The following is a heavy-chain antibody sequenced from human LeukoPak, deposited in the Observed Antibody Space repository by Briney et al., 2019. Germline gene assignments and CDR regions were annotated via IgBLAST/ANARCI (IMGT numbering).Heavy chain of an antibody. CDR1: GFGFSSYW. V-gene: IGHV3-7*01. CDR2: IEPAGSAT. Sequence: PGGSLRLSCGASGFGFSSYWMTWLRQAPGKGLEFVANIEPAGSATYYADSVKGRFTISRDNTKNLLYLQMNSLTAEDSAVYHCGRFGYVSAVDTWGQGALVTVSS. D-gene: IGHD2-15*01. J-gene: IGHJ5*02. CDR3: GRFGYVSAVDT.